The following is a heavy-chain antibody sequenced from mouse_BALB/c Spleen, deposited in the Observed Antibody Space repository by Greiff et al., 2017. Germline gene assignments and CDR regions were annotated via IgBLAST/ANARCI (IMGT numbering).Heavy chain of an antibody. D-gene: IGHD2-1*01. V-gene: IGHV1S29*02. J-gene: IGHJ1*01. CDR3: ARCGNYVGYFDV. CDR1: GYTFTDYN. Sequence: DVQLQESGPELVKPGASVKISCKASGYTFTDYNMHWVKQSHGKSLEWIGYIYPYNGGTGYNQKFKSKATLTVDNSSSTAYMELRSLTSEDSAVYYCARCGNYVGYFDVWGAGTTVTVSS. CDR2: IYPYNGGT.